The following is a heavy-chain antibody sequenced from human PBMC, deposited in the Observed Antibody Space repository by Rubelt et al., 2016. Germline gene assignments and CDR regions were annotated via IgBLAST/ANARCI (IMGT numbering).Heavy chain of an antibody. CDR3: ARGNDLGDGYFDY. J-gene: IGHJ4*02. Sequence: VQPGGSLRLSCAASGFTVSTHAIHWVRQAPGKGLEWVAVISNNGYNQYYADFVKGRFTISRDNSKNTVYLQMNTLRPEDTAVYSCARGNDLGDGYFDYWGQGTLVTVSS. CDR1: GFTVSTHA. D-gene: IGHD2-21*02. V-gene: IGHV3-30-3*01. CDR2: ISNNGYNQ.